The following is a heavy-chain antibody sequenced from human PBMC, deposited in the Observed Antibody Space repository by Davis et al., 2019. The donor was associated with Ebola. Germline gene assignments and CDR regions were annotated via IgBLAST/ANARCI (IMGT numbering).Heavy chain of an antibody. CDR3: TKDFDYENGY. J-gene: IGHJ4*02. CDR2: MSGSGRYT. D-gene: IGHD3-9*01. CDR1: GFIFSTYA. V-gene: IGHV3-23*01. Sequence: GGSLRPPCPAPGFIFSTYAMSWVRQAQGKGLEWVASMSGSGRYTYYADSVKGRFTISRDNAKNTLYLQMNSLRAEDTAVYYCTKDFDYENGYWGQGTLVTVSS.